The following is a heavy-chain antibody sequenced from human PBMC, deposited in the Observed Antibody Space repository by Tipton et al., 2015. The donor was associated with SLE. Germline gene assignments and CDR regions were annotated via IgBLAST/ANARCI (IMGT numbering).Heavy chain of an antibody. J-gene: IGHJ4*02. CDR1: GGSFSGYY. V-gene: IGHV4-34*01. D-gene: IGHD6-6*01. CDR2: INHSGST. CDR3: ARISGSSSNFDY. Sequence: LRLSCAVYGGSFSGYYWSWIRQPPGKGLEWIGEINHSGSTNYNPSLKSQVTISVDTSKNQFSLKLSSVTAADTAVYYCARISGSSSNFDYCGQGTLVSVSS.